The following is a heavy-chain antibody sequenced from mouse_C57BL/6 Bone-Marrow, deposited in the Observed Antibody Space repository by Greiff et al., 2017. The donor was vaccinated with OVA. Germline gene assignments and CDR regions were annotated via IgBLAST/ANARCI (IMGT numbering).Heavy chain of an antibody. Sequence: EVMLVESGGDLVKPGGSLKLSCAASGFTFSSYGMSWVRQTPDKRLEWVATISSGGSYTYYPDSVKGRFTISRDNAKNTLYLQMSSLKSEDTAMYYCARHGGLLLYFDVWDTGTTVTVPS. CDR3: ARHGGLLLYFDV. J-gene: IGHJ1*03. CDR2: ISSGGSYT. CDR1: GFTFSSYG. D-gene: IGHD2-3*01. V-gene: IGHV5-6*02.